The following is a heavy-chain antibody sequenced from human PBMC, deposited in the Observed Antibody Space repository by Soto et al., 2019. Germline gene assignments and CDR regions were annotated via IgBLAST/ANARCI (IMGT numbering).Heavy chain of an antibody. CDR3: AREGDAFDI. J-gene: IGHJ3*02. CDR2: IYSGSSS. Sequence: QVQLVESGGGVVQPGRSLRLSCAASGFTFSSYGMHWVRQAPGKGLEWVSIIYSGSSSYYADSVKGRFTISRDNSKNTLYLQMNSLRAEDTAVYYCAREGDAFDIWGQGTMVTVSS. V-gene: IGHV3-NL1*01. CDR1: GFTFSSYG.